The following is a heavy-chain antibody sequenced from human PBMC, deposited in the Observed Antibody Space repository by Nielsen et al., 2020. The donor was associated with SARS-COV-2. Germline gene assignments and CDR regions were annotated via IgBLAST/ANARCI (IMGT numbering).Heavy chain of an antibody. V-gene: IGHV4-39*01. Sequence: SETLSLTCTVSGGSISSSSYYWGWIRQPPGKGLEWIGSIYYSGSTYYNPSLKSRVTISVDTSKNQFSLKLSSVTAADTAVYYCARHCYYDCMDVWGQGTTVTVSS. J-gene: IGHJ6*02. CDR2: IYYSGST. CDR3: ARHCYYDCMDV. CDR1: GGSISSSSYY. D-gene: IGHD3-22*01.